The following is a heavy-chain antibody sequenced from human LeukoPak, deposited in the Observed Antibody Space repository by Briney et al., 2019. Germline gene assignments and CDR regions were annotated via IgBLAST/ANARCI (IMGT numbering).Heavy chain of an antibody. CDR3: ARVRYCSTNRCYDREFDN. CDR1: GDSMNNYY. D-gene: IGHD2-2*01. CDR2: IYYSGST. J-gene: IGHJ4*02. Sequence: PSETLSLTRTVSGDSMNNYYYSWIRQPPGKGLEWIGYIYYSGSTNYNPSLKSRVTISVDTSKNQFSLKLNSVTAADTAVYYCARVRYCSTNRCYDREFDNWGQGTLVTVSS. V-gene: IGHV4-59*01.